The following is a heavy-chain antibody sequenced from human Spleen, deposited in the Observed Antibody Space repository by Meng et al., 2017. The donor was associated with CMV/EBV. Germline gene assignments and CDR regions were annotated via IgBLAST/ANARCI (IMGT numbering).Heavy chain of an antibody. D-gene: IGHD3-3*01. Sequence: GESLKISCVVSGFTFSNYDMNWVRQAPGKGLEWVSVISGSSSYIYYADSVNDRFTVSRDNAKNSLYLQMNSLRAEDTAVYYCARDFRSGYADYWGQGALVTVSS. V-gene: IGHV3-21*01. CDR2: ISGSSSYI. J-gene: IGHJ4*02. CDR3: ARDFRSGYADY. CDR1: GFTFSNYD.